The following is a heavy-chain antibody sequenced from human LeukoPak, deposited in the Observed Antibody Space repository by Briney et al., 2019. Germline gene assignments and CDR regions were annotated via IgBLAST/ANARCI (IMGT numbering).Heavy chain of an antibody. CDR3: TPRGVITDFDY. D-gene: IGHD3-10*01. CDR2: ISSTTSAM. J-gene: IGHJ4*02. V-gene: IGHV3-48*01. CDR1: GFSLSSYH. Sequence: GGSLRLSCAASGFSLSSYHMNWVRQAPGKGLEWVSYISSTTSAMYYADSVRGRFTISRDNAKNSLYLQMNSLRAEDTAVYYCTPRGVITDFDYWGQGTLVTVSS.